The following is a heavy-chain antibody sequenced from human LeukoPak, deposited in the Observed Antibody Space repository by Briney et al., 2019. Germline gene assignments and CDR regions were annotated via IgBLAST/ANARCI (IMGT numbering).Heavy chain of an antibody. Sequence: GGSLRLSCAASGFTFRSYSMNWVRQAPGKGLEWVSYISSSSSTIYYADSVKGRFTISRDNAKNSLYLQMNSLRAEDTAVYYCARDERGAAGTGAFDIWGQGTMVTVSS. CDR1: GFTFRSYS. D-gene: IGHD6-13*01. CDR2: ISSSSSTI. J-gene: IGHJ3*02. CDR3: ARDERGAAGTGAFDI. V-gene: IGHV3-48*01.